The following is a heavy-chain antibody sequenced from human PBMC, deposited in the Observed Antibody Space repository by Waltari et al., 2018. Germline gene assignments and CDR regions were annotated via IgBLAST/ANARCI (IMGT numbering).Heavy chain of an antibody. CDR3: ARETPEPYGEVGAFDY. CDR2: IYTSGRT. V-gene: IGHV4-4*07. Sequence: QVQLQESGPGLVKPSETLSLTCTVSGGSISSYYWSWIRQPAGKGLEWIARIYTSGRTNYNPSLKSRVTMSVDTSTNQFSLKLSAVTAADTAVYYCARETPEPYGEVGAFDYWGQGTLVSVSS. D-gene: IGHD1-26*01. J-gene: IGHJ4*02. CDR1: GGSISSYY.